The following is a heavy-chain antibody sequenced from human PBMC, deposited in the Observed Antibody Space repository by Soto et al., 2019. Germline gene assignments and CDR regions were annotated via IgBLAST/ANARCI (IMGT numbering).Heavy chain of an antibody. CDR2: IIPIFGTA. CDR1: GGTFSSYA. J-gene: IGHJ6*02. CDR3: ARAAAAGYYYYGMDV. Sequence: RASVKVSCKASGGTFSSYAISWVRQAPGQGLEWMGGIIPIFGTANYAQKFQGRVTITADESTSTAYMELSSLRSEDTAVYYCARAAAAGYYYYGMDVWGQGTTVTVSS. D-gene: IGHD6-13*01. V-gene: IGHV1-69*13.